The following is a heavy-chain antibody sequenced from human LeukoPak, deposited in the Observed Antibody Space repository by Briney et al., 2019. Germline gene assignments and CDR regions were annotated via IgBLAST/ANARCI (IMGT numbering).Heavy chain of an antibody. CDR3: ARGRIHLYYYYGMDV. CDR1: GGSFSGYY. D-gene: IGHD5-18*01. Sequence: KPSETLSLTCAVYGGSFSGYYWSWIRQPPGKGLEWIGEINHSGSTNYNPSLKSRATISVDTSKNQFSLKLSSVTAADTAVYYCARGRIHLYYYYGMDVWGQGTTVTVSS. J-gene: IGHJ6*02. CDR2: INHSGST. V-gene: IGHV4-34*01.